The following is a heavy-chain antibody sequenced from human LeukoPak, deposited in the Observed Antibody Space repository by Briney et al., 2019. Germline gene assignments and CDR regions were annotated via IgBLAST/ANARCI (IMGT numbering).Heavy chain of an antibody. V-gene: IGHV1-46*01. J-gene: IGHJ4*02. D-gene: IGHD6-19*01. CDR2: INPSGGST. CDR1: GYTFTSYY. Sequence: ASVKVSCKASGYTFTSYYMHWVRQAPGQGLEWMGIINPSGGSTSYAQKFQGRVTMTRDMSTSTVYMELSSLRSEDTAVYYCAREKLGSSGWGAPFDYWGQGTPVTVSS. CDR3: AREKLGSSGWGAPFDY.